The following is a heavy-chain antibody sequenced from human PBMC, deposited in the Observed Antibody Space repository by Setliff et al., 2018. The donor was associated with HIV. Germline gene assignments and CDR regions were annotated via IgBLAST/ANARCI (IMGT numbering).Heavy chain of an antibody. CDR3: VRRLRYFDPSFDI. Sequence: SETLSLTCAVYGGSFSGHYWSWIRQPPGKGLEWIGEINHSGSTNFNPSLRSRVTISLDASKNQFSLTLSSVTAADTAVYYCVRRLRYFDPSFDIWGQGTLVTVSS. D-gene: IGHD3-9*01. CDR1: GGSFSGHY. J-gene: IGHJ3*02. CDR2: INHSGST. V-gene: IGHV4-34*01.